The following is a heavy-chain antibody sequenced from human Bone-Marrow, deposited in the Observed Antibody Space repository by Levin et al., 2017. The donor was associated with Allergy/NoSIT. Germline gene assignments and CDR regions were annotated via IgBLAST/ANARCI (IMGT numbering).Heavy chain of an antibody. CDR2: MNSDGSST. D-gene: IGHD2-2*03. V-gene: IGHV3-74*01. J-gene: IGHJ6*02. CDR1: GFTFRSYW. Sequence: PGGSLRLSCAASGFTFRSYWMHWVRQAPGKGLVWVSRMNSDGSSTSYADSVKGRFTISRDNAKNTLYLQMNSLRAEDTAVYYCARDGYCSSTSCEYYYGMDVWGQGTTVTVSS. CDR3: ARDGYCSSTSCEYYYGMDV.